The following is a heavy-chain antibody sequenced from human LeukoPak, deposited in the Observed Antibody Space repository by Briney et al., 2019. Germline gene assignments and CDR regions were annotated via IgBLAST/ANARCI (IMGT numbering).Heavy chain of an antibody. J-gene: IGHJ4*02. V-gene: IGHV4-34*01. CDR3: ARKAYYYGSGSYYSVYYFDY. Sequence: SETLSLTCAVYGGSFSGYYWSWIRQPPGKGLEWIGEINHSGSTNYNPSLKSRVTISVDTSKNQFSLKLSSVTAADTAVYYCARKAYYYGSGSYYSVYYFDYWGQGTLVTVSS. D-gene: IGHD3-10*01. CDR2: INHSGST. CDR1: GGSFSGYY.